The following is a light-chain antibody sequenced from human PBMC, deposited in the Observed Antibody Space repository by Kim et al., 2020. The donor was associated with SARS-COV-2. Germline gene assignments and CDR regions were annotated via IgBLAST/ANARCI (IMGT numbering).Light chain of an antibody. CDR2: EDN. V-gene: IGLV6-57*01. J-gene: IGLJ3*02. CDR3: QSYDSSNHWV. CDR1: GGSIASNY. Sequence: KTLTISCTRSGGSIASNYVQWYQHLPGSSPTTVIYEDNQRPSGVPDRFSGSIDSSSNSASLTISGLKTEDEADYCCQSYDSSNHWVFGGGTQLTVL.